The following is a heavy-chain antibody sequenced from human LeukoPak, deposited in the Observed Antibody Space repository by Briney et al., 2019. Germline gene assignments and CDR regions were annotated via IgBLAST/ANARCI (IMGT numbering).Heavy chain of an antibody. V-gene: IGHV4-59*01. D-gene: IGHD4-17*01. CDR3: AREAYGDLLSYFDY. J-gene: IGHJ4*02. Sequence: PSETLSLTCTVSGGSISSYYWSWIRQPPGKGLEWIGYIYYSGSTNYNPSLKSRVTISVDTSKNQFSLKLSSVTAADTAVYYCAREAYGDLLSYFDYCGQGTLVTVSS. CDR2: IYYSGST. CDR1: GGSISSYY.